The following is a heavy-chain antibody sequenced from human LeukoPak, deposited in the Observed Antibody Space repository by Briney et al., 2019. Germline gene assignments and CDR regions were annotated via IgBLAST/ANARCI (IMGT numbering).Heavy chain of an antibody. CDR2: IYRSGSS. CDR3: ARGPLGDEFADAFDI. V-gene: IGHV4-61*02. D-gene: IGHD4-17*01. CDR1: GGSISSGSYY. Sequence: PSQTLSLTCTVSGGSISSGSYYWNWIRQPAGKGLEWIGRIYRSGSSNYNPSLKSRVTISVDTSKNQFSLKLSSVTAADTAVYYCARGPLGDEFADAFDIWGQGTMVTVSS. J-gene: IGHJ3*02.